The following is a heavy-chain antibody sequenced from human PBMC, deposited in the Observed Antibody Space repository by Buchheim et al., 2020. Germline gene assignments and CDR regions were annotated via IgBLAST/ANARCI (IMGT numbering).Heavy chain of an antibody. CDR2: INHSGST. Sequence: QVQLQQWGAGLLKPSETLSLTCAVYGGSFSGYYWSWIRQPPGKGLERIGEINHSGSTNYNPSLKSRVTISVDTSKNQFSLKLSSVTAADTAVYYCARSRAAAAALYYYYYGMDVWGQGTT. V-gene: IGHV4-34*01. D-gene: IGHD6-13*01. J-gene: IGHJ6*02. CDR1: GGSFSGYY. CDR3: ARSRAAAAALYYYYYGMDV.